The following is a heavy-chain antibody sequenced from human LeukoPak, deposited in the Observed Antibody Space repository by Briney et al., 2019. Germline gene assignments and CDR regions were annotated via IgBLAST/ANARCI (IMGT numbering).Heavy chain of an antibody. CDR2: ISYDGSNK. CDR1: GFTFSSYG. J-gene: IGHJ2*01. CDR3: AKDYGDYGGYWYFDL. D-gene: IGHD4-17*01. V-gene: IGHV3-30*18. Sequence: GGSLRLSCAASGFTFSSYGMHWVRQAPGKGLEWVAVISYDGSNKYYADSVKGRFTISRDNSKNTLYLQMNSLRAEDTAVYYCAKDYGDYGGYWYFDLWGRGTLVTVSS.